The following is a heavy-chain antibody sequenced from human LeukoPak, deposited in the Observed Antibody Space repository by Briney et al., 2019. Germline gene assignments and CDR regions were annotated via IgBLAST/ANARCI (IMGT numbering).Heavy chain of an antibody. CDR3: ARSSGWYGGFDY. J-gene: IGHJ4*02. D-gene: IGHD6-19*01. Sequence: ASVKVSCKASGYTFTSYDINWVRQATGQGLEWMGWMNPNSGNTGYAQKFQGRVTITRNTSISTAYMELSSLRSEDTAVYYCARSSGWYGGFDYWGQGTLVTVSS. CDR2: MNPNSGNT. V-gene: IGHV1-8*01. CDR1: GYTFTSYD.